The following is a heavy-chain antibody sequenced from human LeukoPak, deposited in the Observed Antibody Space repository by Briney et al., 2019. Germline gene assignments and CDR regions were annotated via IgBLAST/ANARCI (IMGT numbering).Heavy chain of an antibody. D-gene: IGHD3-10*01. CDR3: ASAGGSGSYSRVDY. J-gene: IGHJ4*02. CDR2: IKTDGTAK. Sequence: GGSLRLSCAASGFTFGRYWMSWVRQAPGKGLERVANIKTDGTAKNYVDSVKGRFTISRDNAKNSLFLQMNSLRAEDTAVHYCASAGGSGSYSRVDYWGQGTLVTVSS. CDR1: GFTFGRYW. V-gene: IGHV3-7*01.